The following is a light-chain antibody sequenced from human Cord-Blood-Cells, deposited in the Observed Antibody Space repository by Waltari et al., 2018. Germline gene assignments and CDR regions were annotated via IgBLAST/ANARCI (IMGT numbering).Light chain of an antibody. CDR1: SRDVGRYNY. J-gene: IGLJ3*02. Sequence: QSALTPPASVSGSPGPSTTISCPGTSRDVGRYNYVPWYQQHPGKAPKHMIYEVSNRPSGVSNRFSGSKSGNTASLTISGLQAEDEADYYCSSYTSSSTVFGGGTKLTVL. CDR2: EVS. CDR3: SSYTSSSTV. V-gene: IGLV2-14*01.